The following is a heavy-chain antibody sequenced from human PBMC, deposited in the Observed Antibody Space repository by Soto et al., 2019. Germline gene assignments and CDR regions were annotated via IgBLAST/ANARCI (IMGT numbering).Heavy chain of an antibody. CDR2: VHYSGNT. V-gene: IGHV4-38-2*01. CDR3: TRQDRVVAEGRWFDP. Sequence: SETLSLTCHVSGYSISSGYHWAWIRQPPGKGLEWLGSVHYSGNTYYNPSLKSRLTISVDKSKNQFSLNLSSVTAADTAVYYCTRQDRVVAEGRWFDPWGQGTLVTVS. D-gene: IGHD2-15*01. J-gene: IGHJ5*02. CDR1: GYSISSGYH.